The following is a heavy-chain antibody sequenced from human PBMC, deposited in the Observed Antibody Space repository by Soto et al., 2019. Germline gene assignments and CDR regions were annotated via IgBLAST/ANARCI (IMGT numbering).Heavy chain of an antibody. D-gene: IGHD3-3*01. CDR3: ARGRGFWRGYYYYGMDV. CDR1: GYTFTSYD. J-gene: IGHJ6*02. CDR2: MNPNSGNT. V-gene: IGHV1-8*01. Sequence: ASVKVSCKASGYTFTSYDINWVRQATGQGLEWMGWMNPNSGNTGYAQKFQGRVTMTRNTSISTAYMELSSLRSEDTAVYYCARGRGFWRGYYYYGMDVWGQGTKVTVSS.